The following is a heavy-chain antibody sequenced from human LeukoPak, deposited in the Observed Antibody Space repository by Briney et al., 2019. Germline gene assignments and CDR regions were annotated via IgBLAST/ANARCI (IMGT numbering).Heavy chain of an antibody. CDR2: ISSSSSYI. CDR3: ARDGLSSFAFDI. Sequence: PGGSLRLSCAASGFTFSSYSMNWVRQAPGKGLEWVSSISSSSSYIYYADSVKGRFTISRDNAKNSLYLQMNSLRAEDTAVYYCARDGLSSFAFDIWGQGTMVTVSS. D-gene: IGHD6-13*01. CDR1: GFTFSSYS. V-gene: IGHV3-21*01. J-gene: IGHJ3*02.